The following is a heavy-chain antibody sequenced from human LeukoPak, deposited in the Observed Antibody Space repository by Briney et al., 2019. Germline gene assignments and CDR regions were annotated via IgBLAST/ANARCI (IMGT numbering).Heavy chain of an antibody. V-gene: IGHV4-59*01. CDR2: IYYSGST. CDR3: ARGSSSSWYRPVGYFDY. Sequence: SETLSLTWTVSGASISSYYWSWVRQPPGEGLEWIGYIYYSGSTNYNPSLKSRVTISVDTSKNQFSLQLSSVTAAETAVYYCARGSSSSWYRPVGYFDYWGQGTLATVS. D-gene: IGHD6-13*01. J-gene: IGHJ4*02. CDR1: GASISSYY.